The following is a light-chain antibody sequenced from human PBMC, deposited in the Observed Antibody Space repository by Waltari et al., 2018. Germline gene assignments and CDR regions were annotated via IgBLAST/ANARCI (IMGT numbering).Light chain of an antibody. CDR1: SNDIGSYNF. CDR2: DVS. Sequence: QSALTQPASVSGSPGQSITVSCIGTSNDIGSYNFVSWFQQHPGRAPKLMIYDVSERPLGVSNRFSGSKSGNTASLRISGLQAEDEADYYCFSYAGSNSFAFGGGTRVTVL. CDR3: FSYAGSNSFA. V-gene: IGLV2-23*02. J-gene: IGLJ2*01.